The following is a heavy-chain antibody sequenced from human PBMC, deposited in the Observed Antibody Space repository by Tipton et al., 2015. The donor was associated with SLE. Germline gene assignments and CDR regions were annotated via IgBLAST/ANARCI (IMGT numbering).Heavy chain of an antibody. V-gene: IGHV3-49*04. CDR2: IRSKAYGGTT. CDR1: GFTFGDYA. Sequence: SLRLSCTASGFTFGDYAMSWVRQAPGKGLEWVGFIRSKAYGGTTEYAASVKGRFTISRDDSKSIAYLQMNSLRAEDTAVYYCARMWTIFGGTGFDYWGQGTLVTVSS. J-gene: IGHJ4*02. CDR3: ARMWTIFGGTGFDY. D-gene: IGHD3-3*01.